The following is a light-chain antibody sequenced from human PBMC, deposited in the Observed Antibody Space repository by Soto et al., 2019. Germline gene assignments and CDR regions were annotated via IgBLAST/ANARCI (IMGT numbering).Light chain of an antibody. Sequence: QSVLTQPPSVSGAPGQRVTISCTGSSSNIGAGYDVHWYQQLPGTAPKLLIYGNSNRPSGVPDRFSGSKSGTSASLAITGLQAEDEADYYCSSFAGSPVVFGGGTKLTVL. CDR2: GNS. J-gene: IGLJ2*01. CDR3: SSFAGSPVV. V-gene: IGLV1-40*01. CDR1: SSNIGAGYD.